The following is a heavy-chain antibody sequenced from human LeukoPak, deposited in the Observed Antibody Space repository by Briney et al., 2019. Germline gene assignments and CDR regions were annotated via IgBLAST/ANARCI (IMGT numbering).Heavy chain of an antibody. V-gene: IGHV1-8*01. J-gene: IGHJ4*02. Sequence: ASVKVSFKASGYTFTSYDINWVRQATGQGLEWMGWMNPNSGNTGYAQKFQGRVTMTRNTSISTAYMELSSLRSEDTAVYYCARSHCSSTSCYTRDFDYWGQGTLVTVSS. CDR2: MNPNSGNT. CDR1: GYTFTSYD. D-gene: IGHD2-2*02. CDR3: ARSHCSSTSCYTRDFDY.